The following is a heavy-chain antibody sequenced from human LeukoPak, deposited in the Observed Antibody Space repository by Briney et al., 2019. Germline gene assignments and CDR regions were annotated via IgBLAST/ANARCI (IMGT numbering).Heavy chain of an antibody. CDR1: GYTFTSYG. CDR2: SSAYNGNT. CDR3: ARAGGSGSYYKRHFDY. V-gene: IGHV1-18*01. D-gene: IGHD3-10*01. J-gene: IGHJ4*02. Sequence: ASVKVSCKASGYTFTSYGISWVRQAPGQGLEWMGWSSAYNGNTNYAQKLQGRVTMTTDTFTSTAYMELRSLRSDDTAVYYCARAGGSGSYYKRHFDYWGQGTLVTVSS.